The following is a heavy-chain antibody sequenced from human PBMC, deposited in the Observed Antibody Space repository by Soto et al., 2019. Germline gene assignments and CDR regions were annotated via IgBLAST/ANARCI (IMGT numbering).Heavy chain of an antibody. J-gene: IGHJ5*02. CDR1: GFTFRSYG. D-gene: IGHD2-15*01. V-gene: IGHV3-15*01. CDR2: IKSKTDGGTT. Sequence: VQLVESGGGVVQPGRSLRLSCAASGFTFRSYGMHWVRQAPAKGLEWVGRIKSKTDGGTTDYAAPVKGRFTISRDDSKNTLYLQMNSLKTEDTAVYYCTTDRYGGIFTYPTEGWFDPWGQGTLVTVSS. CDR3: TTDRYGGIFTYPTEGWFDP.